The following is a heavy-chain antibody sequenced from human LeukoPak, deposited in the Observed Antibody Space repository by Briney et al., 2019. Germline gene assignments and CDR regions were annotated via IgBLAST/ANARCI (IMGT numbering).Heavy chain of an antibody. Sequence: SETLSLTCTVSGGSISSYYWSWIRQPPGKVLEWIGYIYYSGSTNYNPSLKSRVAISVDTSKNQFSLKLSSVTAADTAVYYCARVPTNYYGSGSPFLYYYGMDVWGQGTTVTVSS. CDR1: GGSISSYY. V-gene: IGHV4-59*01. J-gene: IGHJ6*02. D-gene: IGHD3-10*01. CDR2: IYYSGST. CDR3: ARVPTNYYGSGSPFLYYYGMDV.